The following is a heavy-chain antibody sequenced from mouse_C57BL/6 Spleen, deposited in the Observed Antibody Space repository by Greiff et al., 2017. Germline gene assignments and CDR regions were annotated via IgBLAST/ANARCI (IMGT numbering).Heavy chain of an antibody. J-gene: IGHJ3*01. V-gene: IGHV5-9*01. CDR3: SRHGSYSNYFAY. CDR1: GFTFSSYT. D-gene: IGHD2-5*01. CDR2: ISGGGGNT. Sequence: EVQGVEPGGGLVKPGGSLQLSCAASGFTFSSYTMSWVRQTPEKRLEWVATISGGGGNTYYPDSVKGRFTISRDNAKNTLYLQMSSLMSEDTALYYCSRHGSYSNYFAYWGQGTLVTVSA.